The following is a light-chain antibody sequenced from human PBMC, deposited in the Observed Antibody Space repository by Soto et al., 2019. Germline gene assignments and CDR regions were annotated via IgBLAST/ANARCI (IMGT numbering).Light chain of an antibody. CDR3: QQVNSFPST. CDR1: QGISSH. CDR2: AAS. Sequence: IQLTQPPSSLSASVGDRVTITCRASQGISSHLAWYQQKPGKAPKLLIYAASTLQTGVPSRFSGGGSGTDFTLTLSSLQPEDFATYYCQQVNSFPSTFGQGTRLEIK. V-gene: IGKV1-9*01. J-gene: IGKJ5*01.